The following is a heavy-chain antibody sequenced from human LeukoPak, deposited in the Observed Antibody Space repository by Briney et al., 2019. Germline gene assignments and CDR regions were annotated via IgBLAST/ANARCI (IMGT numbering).Heavy chain of an antibody. J-gene: IGHJ4*02. V-gene: IGHV4-38-2*01. CDR3: ARLGLTIFGVVTIFDY. Sequence: SETLSLTCAVSGYSISSGYYWGWIRQPPGKGLEWIGSIYHSGSTYYNPPLKSRVTISVDTSKDQFSLKLSSVTAADTAVYYCARLGLTIFGVVTIFDYWGQGTLVTVSS. D-gene: IGHD3-3*01. CDR1: GYSISSGYY. CDR2: IYHSGST.